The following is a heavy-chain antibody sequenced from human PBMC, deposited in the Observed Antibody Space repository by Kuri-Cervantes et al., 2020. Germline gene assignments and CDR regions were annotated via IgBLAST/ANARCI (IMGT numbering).Heavy chain of an antibody. D-gene: IGHD1-26*01. J-gene: IGHJ5*02. CDR2: IYHSGST. CDR1: GYSISSGYY. CDR3: AVKVGADNNWFDP. Sequence: GSLRLSCTVSGYSISSGYYWGWIRQPPGKGLEWIGSIYHSGSTYYNPSLKSRVTISVDTSKNQFSLKLSSVTAADTAVYYCAVKVGADNNWFDPWGQGTLVTVSS. V-gene: IGHV4-38-2*02.